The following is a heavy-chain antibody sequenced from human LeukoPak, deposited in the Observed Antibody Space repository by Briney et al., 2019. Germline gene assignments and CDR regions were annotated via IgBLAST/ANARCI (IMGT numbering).Heavy chain of an antibody. CDR1: GFIYTNYG. J-gene: IGHJ4*02. CDR3: AREPSRGYSYGYSPYYFDY. D-gene: IGHD5-18*01. Sequence: GGSLRLSCAASGFIYTNYGMSYISGSGSYIDYADSVKGRFTISRDNSKNTLYLQMNSLRAEDTAVYYCAREPSRGYSYGYSPYYFDYWGQGTLVTVSS. CDR2: ISGSGSYI. V-gene: IGHV3-21*05.